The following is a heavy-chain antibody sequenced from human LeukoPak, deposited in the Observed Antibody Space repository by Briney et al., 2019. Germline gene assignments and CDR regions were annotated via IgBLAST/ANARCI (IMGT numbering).Heavy chain of an antibody. Sequence: LVKVSCKASRFTFSNSTIQRVRQTRGQRLEWIGWIVVGSGRTDYAQKFQERVTITRDMSTSTAYMELSSLRSEDTAMYYCAARYYYDISGYWGYWGQGTLVTVSS. V-gene: IGHV1-58*02. CDR3: AARYYYDISGYWGY. CDR2: IVVGSGRT. J-gene: IGHJ4*02. D-gene: IGHD3-22*01. CDR1: RFTFSNST.